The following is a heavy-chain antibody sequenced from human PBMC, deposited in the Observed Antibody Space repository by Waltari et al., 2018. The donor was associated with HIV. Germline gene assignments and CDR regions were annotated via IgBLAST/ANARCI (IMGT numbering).Heavy chain of an antibody. CDR3: AREGVPPSGTYYSPDSFDV. Sequence: YEMTWVRQAPGRVLEWVSYITSGSSKFYTDSVRGRFTISRGNANNSVYLQMSSLRAEDAAVYYCAREGVPPSGTYYSPDSFDVWGQGTLVSVSS. CDR1: YE. V-gene: IGHV3-48*03. J-gene: IGHJ3*01. CDR2: ITSGSSK. D-gene: IGHD3-10*01.